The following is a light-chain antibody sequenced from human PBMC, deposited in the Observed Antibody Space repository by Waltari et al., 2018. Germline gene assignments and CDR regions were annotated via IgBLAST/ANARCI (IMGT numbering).Light chain of an antibody. V-gene: IGLV2-14*01. Sequence: QSALTQPASVSGSPGQAIIISCTGTGSDVGGYDYVSWYQQYPGKAPRLIIYDAYNRPSGVSTRFSCSKSDNTAALTISGLQAEDESVYYCSSYTSSGVVFGGGTKLTVL. J-gene: IGLJ2*01. CDR3: SSYTSSGVV. CDR1: GSDVGGYDY. CDR2: DAY.